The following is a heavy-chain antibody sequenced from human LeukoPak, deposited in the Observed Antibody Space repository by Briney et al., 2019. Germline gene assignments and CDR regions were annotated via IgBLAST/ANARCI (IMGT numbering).Heavy chain of an antibody. CDR3: ARREGIEAAGTDY. D-gene: IGHD6-13*01. CDR2: INHGGST. Sequence: RPSETLSLXCAVYGGSISGYYWSWIRQTPGKELEWIGEINHGGSTNYNPSLKSRVTISVDTSKKQFSLKLYSVAAADTAVYYCARREGIEAAGTDYWGQGTLVTVSS. V-gene: IGHV4-34*01. CDR1: GGSISGYY. J-gene: IGHJ4*02.